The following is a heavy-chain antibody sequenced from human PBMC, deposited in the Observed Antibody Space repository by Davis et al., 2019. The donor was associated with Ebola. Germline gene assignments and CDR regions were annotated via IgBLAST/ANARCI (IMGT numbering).Heavy chain of an antibody. Sequence: ASVKVSCKASEGTFSSYTISWVRQAPGQGLEWMGWISAYNGNTNYAQKLQGRVTMTTDTSTSTAYMELSSLRSEDTAVYYCARYGDYGGGWFDPWGQGTLVTVSS. CDR1: EGTFSSYT. D-gene: IGHD4-17*01. V-gene: IGHV1-18*01. J-gene: IGHJ5*02. CDR2: ISAYNGNT. CDR3: ARYGDYGGGWFDP.